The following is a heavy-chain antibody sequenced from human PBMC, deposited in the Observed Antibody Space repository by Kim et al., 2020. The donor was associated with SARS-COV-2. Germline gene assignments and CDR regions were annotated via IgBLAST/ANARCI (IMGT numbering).Heavy chain of an antibody. CDR2: MNPNSGNT. V-gene: IGHV1-8*01. D-gene: IGHD1-1*01. J-gene: IGHJ4*02. CDR1: GYTFTSYD. CDR3: ARGRGYRTYFDY. Sequence: ASVKVSCKASGYTFTSYDINWVRQATGQGLEWMGWMNPNSGNTGYAQKFQGRVTMTRNTSISTAYMELSSLRSEDTAVYYCARGRGYRTYFDYWGQGTLVTVSS.